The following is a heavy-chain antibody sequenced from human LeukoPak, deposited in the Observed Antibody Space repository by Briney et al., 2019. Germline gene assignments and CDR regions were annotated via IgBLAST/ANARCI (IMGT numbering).Heavy chain of an antibody. D-gene: IGHD5-24*01. Sequence: SVKVSCKASGGTFSSYAISWVRQAPGQGLEWMGRIIPILGIANYAQKFQGRVTITADKSTSTAYIELSSLRSEDTAVYYCARVRGDGYNYNYYYGMDVWGQGTTVTVSS. J-gene: IGHJ6*02. CDR3: ARVRGDGYNYNYYYGMDV. CDR1: GGTFSSYA. V-gene: IGHV1-69*04. CDR2: IIPILGIA.